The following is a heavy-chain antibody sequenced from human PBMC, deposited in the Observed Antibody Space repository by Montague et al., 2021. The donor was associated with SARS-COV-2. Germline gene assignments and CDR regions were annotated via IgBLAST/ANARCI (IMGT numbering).Heavy chain of an antibody. Sequence: VKPTQTLTLTCTFSGFSLSTSGVGVGWIRQPPGKVLEWLALIYWDDDKRYSPSLKSRLTITKDTSKNQVVLTMTNMDPVDTATYYCAHDRVTMIVVAKDDAFDIWGQGTMVTVSS. CDR1: GFSLSTSGVG. CDR3: AHDRVTMIVVAKDDAFDI. V-gene: IGHV2-5*02. D-gene: IGHD3-22*01. J-gene: IGHJ3*02. CDR2: IYWDDDK.